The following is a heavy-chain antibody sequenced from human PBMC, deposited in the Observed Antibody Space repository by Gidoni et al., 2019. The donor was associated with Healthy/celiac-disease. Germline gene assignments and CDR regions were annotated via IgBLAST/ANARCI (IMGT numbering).Heavy chain of an antibody. Sequence: EVQLVESGGGLVKPGGSLRLSCAASGFTFSNAWMNWVRQAPGKGLEWVGRIKSKTDGGTTDYAAPVKGRFTISRDDSKITLYLQMNSLKTEDTAVYYCTTDPMYYDSSGYYWGWFDPWGQGTLVTVSS. D-gene: IGHD3-22*01. V-gene: IGHV3-15*07. J-gene: IGHJ5*02. CDR3: TTDPMYYDSSGYYWGWFDP. CDR2: IKSKTDGGTT. CDR1: GFTFSNAW.